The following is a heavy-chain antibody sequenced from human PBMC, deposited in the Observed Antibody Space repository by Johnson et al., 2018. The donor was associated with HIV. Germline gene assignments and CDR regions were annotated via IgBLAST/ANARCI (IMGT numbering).Heavy chain of an antibody. J-gene: IGHJ3*01. CDR3: TTGSCIDGVCYAFDV. Sequence: VQLVESGEGVVQPGRSLRLSCAASGFTFKNAWMHWVRQAPGKGLEWIGRIKSKYHDETTDYAAPVKGRFAISRDDSKNTVYLQMNSLKAEDTAVYYCTTGSCIDGVCYAFDVWGQGTMVTVSS. CDR1: GFTFKNAW. CDR2: IKSKYHDETT. D-gene: IGHD2-8*01. V-gene: IGHV3-15*01.